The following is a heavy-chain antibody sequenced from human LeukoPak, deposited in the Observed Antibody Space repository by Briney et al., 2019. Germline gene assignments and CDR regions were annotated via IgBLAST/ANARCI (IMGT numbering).Heavy chain of an antibody. CDR3: ARSGTEYYYDSSGYYNWFDP. CDR2: MNPNTGNT. J-gene: IGHJ5*02. D-gene: IGHD3-22*01. Sequence: ASVKVSCKASGYIFTTYDINWVRLAPGQGLEWMAWMNPNTGNTGFAQKFQGRVTITRNTSISTAYMELSSLRSEDTAVYYCARSGTEYYYDSSGYYNWFDPWGQGTLVTVSS. V-gene: IGHV1-8*03. CDR1: GYIFTTYD.